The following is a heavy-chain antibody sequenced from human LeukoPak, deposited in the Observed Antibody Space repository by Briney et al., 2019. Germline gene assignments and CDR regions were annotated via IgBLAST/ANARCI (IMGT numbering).Heavy chain of an antibody. CDR1: GFTFTRDW. V-gene: IGHV3-30-3*01. J-gene: IGHJ6*02. D-gene: IGHD3-22*01. Sequence: GGSLRLSCVASGFTFTRDWMSWVRQAPGKGLEWVAVISYDGSNKYYADSVKGRFTISRDNSKNTLYLQMNSLRAEDTAVYYCAKTRTYYYDSSGYYYSSYYYGMDVWGQGTTVTVSS. CDR2: ISYDGSNK. CDR3: AKTRTYYYDSSGYYYSSYYYGMDV.